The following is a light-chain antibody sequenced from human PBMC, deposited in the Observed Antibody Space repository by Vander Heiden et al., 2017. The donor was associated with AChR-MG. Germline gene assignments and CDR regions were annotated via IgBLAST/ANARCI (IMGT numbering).Light chain of an antibody. V-gene: IGKV1-5*03. J-gene: IGKJ5*01. CDR1: QSISSW. Sequence: DIQMTQSPSTLSASVGDRVTITCRASQSISSWLAWYQQKPGKAPKLLIYKASSLESGVPSTFRGSGSGTEFTLTISSLRPDDFAIYYCQQYSIYSPIT. CDR3: QQYSIYSPIT. CDR2: KAS.